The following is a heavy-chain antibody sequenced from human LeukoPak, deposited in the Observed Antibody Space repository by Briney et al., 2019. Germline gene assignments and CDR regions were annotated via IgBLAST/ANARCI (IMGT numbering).Heavy chain of an antibody. J-gene: IGHJ4*02. V-gene: IGHV3-23*01. CDR1: DFTFTDYA. CDR2: ISGSGGDT. Sequence: PGGSLRLSCAASDFTFTDYAMNWVRQAPGEGLAWVSSISGSGGDTYYADSVKGRFTISRDNSKNTLYLQMNSLRAEDTAVYYCARVVYYGSGTYYIFDYWGQGTLVTVSS. CDR3: ARVVYYGSGTYYIFDY. D-gene: IGHD3-10*01.